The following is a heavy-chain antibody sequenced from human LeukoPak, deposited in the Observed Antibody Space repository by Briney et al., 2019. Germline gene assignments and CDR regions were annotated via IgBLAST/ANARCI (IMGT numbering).Heavy chain of an antibody. V-gene: IGHV1-18*01. J-gene: IGHJ4*02. CDR1: GGTFSSYA. D-gene: IGHD3-16*01. CDR3: ASLVWPEYYFDY. CDR2: ISAYNGNT. Sequence: GASVKVSCKASGGTFSSYAISWVRQAPGQGLEWMGWISAYNGNTNYAQKLQGRVTVTTDTSTSTAYMELRSLRSDDTAVYYCASLVWPEYYFDYWGQGTLVTVSS.